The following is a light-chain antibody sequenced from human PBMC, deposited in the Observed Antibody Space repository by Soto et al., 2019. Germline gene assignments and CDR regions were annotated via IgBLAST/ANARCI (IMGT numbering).Light chain of an antibody. CDR1: QTVRNN. V-gene: IGKV3-15*01. Sequence: EFVLTQSPGTLSLSPGERATLSCRASQTVRNNYLAWYQQKPGQAPRLLIYDISTRATGVPARFSGSGSGTEFTLTISGLQSEDFALYFCQQYNNWPFSFGQGTRLEIK. J-gene: IGKJ5*01. CDR3: QQYNNWPFS. CDR2: DIS.